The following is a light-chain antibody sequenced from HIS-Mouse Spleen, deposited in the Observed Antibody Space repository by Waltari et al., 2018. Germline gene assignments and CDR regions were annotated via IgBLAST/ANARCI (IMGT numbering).Light chain of an antibody. Sequence: DIVMTQSPDSLAVSLGERATINCKSSQSVLYSSKNKNYLAWYQQKPGQPPKLLIYCASTRESGVPDRFRGSGSGTDFTLTISSLQAEDVAVYYCQQYYSTPFTFGPGTKVDIK. CDR2: CAS. V-gene: IGKV4-1*01. J-gene: IGKJ3*01. CDR1: QSVLYSSKNKNY. CDR3: QQYYSTPFT.